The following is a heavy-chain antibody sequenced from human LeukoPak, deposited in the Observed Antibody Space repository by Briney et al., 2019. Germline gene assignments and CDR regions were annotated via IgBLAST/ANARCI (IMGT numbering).Heavy chain of an antibody. V-gene: IGHV4-59*01. CDR1: GGSISSYY. CDR3: ARAQFITVIVDGGFDP. D-gene: IGHD3-22*01. Sequence: PSETLSLTCTVSGGSISSYYWSWIRQPPGKGLEWIGYIYYSGSTNYNPSLKSRVTISVDTSKNQFSLKLSSVTAADTAVYYCARAQFITVIVDGGFDPWGQGTLVTVSS. CDR2: IYYSGST. J-gene: IGHJ5*02.